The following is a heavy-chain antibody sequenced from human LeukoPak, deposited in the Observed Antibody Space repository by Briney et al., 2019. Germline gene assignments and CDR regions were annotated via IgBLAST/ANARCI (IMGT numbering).Heavy chain of an antibody. D-gene: IGHD5-12*01. CDR1: GYTFTSYA. CDR3: ARRSGYDLYYFDY. Sequence: ASVKVSCKASGYTFTSYAMHWVRQAPGQRLEWKGWINAGNGNTKYSQKFQGRVTITRDTSASTAYMELSSLRSEDTAVYYCARRSGYDLYYFDYWGQGTLVTVSS. V-gene: IGHV1-3*01. CDR2: INAGNGNT. J-gene: IGHJ4*02.